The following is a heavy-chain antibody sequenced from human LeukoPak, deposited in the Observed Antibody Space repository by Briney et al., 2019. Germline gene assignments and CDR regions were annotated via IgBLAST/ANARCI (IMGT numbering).Heavy chain of an antibody. J-gene: IGHJ4*02. Sequence: ASVTVSCKASGYTFTGYYMHWVRQAPGQGLEWMGWINPNSGGTNYAQKFQGRVTMTRDTSISTAYMGLRRLRSDDTAVYYCARMALRVGATFDYWGQGTLVTVSS. D-gene: IGHD1-26*01. V-gene: IGHV1-2*02. CDR2: INPNSGGT. CDR3: ARMALRVGATFDY. CDR1: GYTFTGYY.